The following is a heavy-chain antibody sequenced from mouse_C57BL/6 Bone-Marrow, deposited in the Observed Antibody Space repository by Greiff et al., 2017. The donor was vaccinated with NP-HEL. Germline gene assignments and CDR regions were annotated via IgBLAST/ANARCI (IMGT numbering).Heavy chain of an antibody. CDR2: IYPSDSET. D-gene: IGHD2-2*01. CDR1: GYPFTSYW. J-gene: IGHJ3*01. V-gene: IGHV1-61*01. CDR3: ARKNGYDVGPWFAY. Sequence: VQLQQPGAELVRPGSSVKLSCKASGYPFTSYWMDWVKQRPGQGLEWIGNIYPSDSETHYNQKFKDKATLTVDKSSSTAYMQLSSLTSEDSAVYYCARKNGYDVGPWFAYWGQGTLVTVSA.